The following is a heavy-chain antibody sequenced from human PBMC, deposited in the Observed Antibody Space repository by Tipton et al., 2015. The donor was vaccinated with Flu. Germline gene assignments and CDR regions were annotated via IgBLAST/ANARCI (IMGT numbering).Heavy chain of an antibody. CDR1: GFTFDDYA. CDR2: ISWNGDSI. Sequence: RSLRLSCAASGFTFDDYAMHWVRQAPGKGLEWVSGISWNGDSIVYADSVKGRFIISRDNAKNSLYLQMNSLRAEDTAVYYCAKDLVTTSAWGQGAPVTVSS. D-gene: IGHD4-17*01. V-gene: IGHV3-9*01. CDR3: AKDLVTTSA. J-gene: IGHJ5*02.